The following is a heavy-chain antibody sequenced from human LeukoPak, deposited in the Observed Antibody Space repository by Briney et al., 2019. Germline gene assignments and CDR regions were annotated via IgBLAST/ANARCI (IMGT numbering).Heavy chain of an antibody. CDR2: ISSSSSYI. Sequence: GGSLRLSCAASGFTFSSYSMNWVRQAPGKGLEWVSSISSSSSYIYYADSVKGRFTISRDNAKNSLYLQMNSLRAEDTAVYYCARDPPRYVWGSYRYHDYWGQGTLVTVSS. CDR3: ARDPPRYVWGSYRYHDY. V-gene: IGHV3-21*01. J-gene: IGHJ4*02. D-gene: IGHD3-16*02. CDR1: GFTFSSYS.